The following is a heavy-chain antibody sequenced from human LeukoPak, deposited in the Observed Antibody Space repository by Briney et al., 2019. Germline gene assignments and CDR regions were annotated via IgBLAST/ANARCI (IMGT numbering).Heavy chain of an antibody. CDR2: IGTAGDT. J-gene: IGHJ4*02. CDR3: ARRSKHYYGDFSLDY. Sequence: PGGSLRPSCVVSGFTFSSYEMHWVRQAAGKGLDWVSAIGTAGDTYYPGSVKGRFTISRENAKNSLYFQMSSLRVGDTAVYYCARRSKHYYGDFSLDYWGQGTLVTVSS. CDR1: GFTFSSYE. D-gene: IGHD4-17*01. V-gene: IGHV3-13*01.